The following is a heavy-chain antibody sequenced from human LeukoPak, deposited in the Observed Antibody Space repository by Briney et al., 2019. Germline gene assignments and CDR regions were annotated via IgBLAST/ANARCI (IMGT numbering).Heavy chain of an antibody. CDR3: ARGYRVRGVLVFDS. D-gene: IGHD3-10*01. CDR2: IYYSVST. CDR1: GGSISSSGYY. Sequence: SQTLSLTCTVSGGSISSSGYYWSWIRQHPGKGLEWIGYIYYSVSTHYNPSLKSRVTISVDTSKNQFSLKLSSVTAADTAVYSWARGYRVRGVLVFDSWGQGTLVTVSS. J-gene: IGHJ4*02. V-gene: IGHV4-31*03.